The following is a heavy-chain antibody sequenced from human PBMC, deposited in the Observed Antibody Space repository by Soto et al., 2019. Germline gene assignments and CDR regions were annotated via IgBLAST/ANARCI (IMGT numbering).Heavy chain of an antibody. V-gene: IGHV4-31*03. CDR2: IYYSGST. CDR3: ARDSSGSEGVPFDY. Sequence: SETLSLTCTVSGGSISSGGYYWSWIRQHPGKGLEWIGYIYYSGSTYYNPSLKSRVTISVDTSKNQFSLRLSSVTAADTAVYYCARDSSGSEGVPFDYWGQGTLVTVSS. D-gene: IGHD3-22*01. J-gene: IGHJ4*02. CDR1: GGSISSGGYY.